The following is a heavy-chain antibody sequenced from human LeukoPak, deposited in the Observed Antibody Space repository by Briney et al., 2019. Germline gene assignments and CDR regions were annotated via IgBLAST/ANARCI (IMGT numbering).Heavy chain of an antibody. CDR1: EFSVGSNY. CDR3: ARELAWVWGSYRFPDI. V-gene: IGHV3-66*01. D-gene: IGHD3-16*02. J-gene: IGHJ3*02. CDR2: IYSGGST. Sequence: PGGSLRLSCAASEFSVGSNYMTWVRQAPGKGLEWVSLIYSGGSTYYADSVKGRFTISRDNSKNTLYLQMNSLRAEDTAVYYCARELAWVWGSYRFPDIWGQGTMVTVSS.